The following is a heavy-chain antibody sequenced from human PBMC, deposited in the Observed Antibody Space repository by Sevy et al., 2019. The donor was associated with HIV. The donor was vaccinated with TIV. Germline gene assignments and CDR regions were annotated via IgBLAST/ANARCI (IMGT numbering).Heavy chain of an antibody. D-gene: IGHD3-22*01. CDR1: GFTFSSYG. CDR3: ARGQLKTQGSGPYYYDSSGYQGGY. Sequence: GGSLRLSCAASGFTFSSYGMHWVRQAPGKGLEWVAVISYDGTNKDFADSVKGRFTISRDNSKNTLYLQMNSLRVEDTAVYYCARGQLKTQGSGPYYYDSSGYQGGYWGQGTLVTVSS. J-gene: IGHJ4*02. V-gene: IGHV3-30*03. CDR2: ISYDGTNK.